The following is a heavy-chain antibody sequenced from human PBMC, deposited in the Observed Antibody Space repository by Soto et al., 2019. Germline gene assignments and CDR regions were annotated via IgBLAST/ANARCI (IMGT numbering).Heavy chain of an antibody. CDR2: IYSGGST. CDR1: GFTVSSNY. CDR3: ARVERSHNWFDP. J-gene: IGHJ5*02. Sequence: EVQLVETGGGLIQPGGSLRLSCAASGFTVSSNYMSWVRQAPGKGLEWVSVIYSGGSTYYADSVKGRFTISRDNSKNTLYLQMNSLRAEDTAVYYCARVERSHNWFDPWGQGTLVTVSS. V-gene: IGHV3-53*02.